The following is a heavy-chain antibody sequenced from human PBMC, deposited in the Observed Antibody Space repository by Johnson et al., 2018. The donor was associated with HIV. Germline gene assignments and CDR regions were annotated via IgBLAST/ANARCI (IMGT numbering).Heavy chain of an antibody. CDR2: ISWNSGSI. D-gene: IGHD3-10*01. V-gene: IGHV3-9*01. Sequence: LLVESGGGVVRPGGSLRLSCAASGFTFDDYAMHWVRQAPGKGLEWVSGISWNSGSIGYEDSVKGRFTISRDNAKNSLYLQMNSLRAEDTALYYCAKEAAMVQGGAFDIWGQGTMVTVSS. CDR3: AKEAAMVQGGAFDI. CDR1: GFTFDDYA. J-gene: IGHJ3*02.